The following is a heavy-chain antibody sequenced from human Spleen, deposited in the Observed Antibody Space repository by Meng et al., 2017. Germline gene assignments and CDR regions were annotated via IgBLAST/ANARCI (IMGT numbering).Heavy chain of an antibody. Sequence: QMQLVQSGAEVKKTGSSVKVSCKASGYTFSNYGISWVRQAPGQGLDWMGWINTYSGNTNYAQKLQGRVAMTTDTSSSTVYMELRTLTSDDTAVYYCARTYCSTTSCYSHPIDFWGQGTLVTVSS. D-gene: IGHD2-2*01. CDR1: GYTFSNYG. V-gene: IGHV1-18*01. CDR3: ARTYCSTTSCYSHPIDF. CDR2: INTYSGNT. J-gene: IGHJ4*02.